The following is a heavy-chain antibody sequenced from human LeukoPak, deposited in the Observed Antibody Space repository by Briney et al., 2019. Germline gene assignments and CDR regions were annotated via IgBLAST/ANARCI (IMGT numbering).Heavy chain of an antibody. CDR1: GFTFSDYA. V-gene: IGHV3-23*05. CDR3: ARSVPDYTRFDY. CDR2: FKTKYSQV. J-gene: IGHJ4*02. Sequence: GGSLRLSCVASGFTFSDYAMNWVRQAPGKGLEWVSTFKTKYSQVYYAESVRGRFTISTDNSEKTVYLQMNSLRAEDTALYYCARSVPDYTRFDYWGQGALVTVSS. D-gene: IGHD4-11*01.